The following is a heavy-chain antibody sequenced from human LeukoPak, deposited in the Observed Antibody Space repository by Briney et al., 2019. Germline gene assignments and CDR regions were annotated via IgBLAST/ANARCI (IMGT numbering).Heavy chain of an antibody. CDR3: ARPIHCTSGVCYEY. CDR2: IYPADSST. D-gene: IGHD2-8*01. Sequence: GESLKISCKGSGYSFSIYWLAWVRQMPGKGLEWMGIIYPADSSTKFSPSFQGQVTISADKSIATAYLQWSSLKASDTAMYYCARPIHCTSGVCYEYWGQGTLVTVSS. CDR1: GYSFSIYW. J-gene: IGHJ4*02. V-gene: IGHV5-51*01.